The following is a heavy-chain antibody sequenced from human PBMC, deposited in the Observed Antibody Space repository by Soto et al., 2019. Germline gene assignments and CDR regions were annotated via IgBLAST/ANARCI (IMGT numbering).Heavy chain of an antibody. CDR2: ISYDGSNK. Sequence: GGSLRLSCAASGFTFSSYGMHWVRQAPGKGLEWVAVISYDGSNKYYADSVKGRFTISRDNSKNTLYLQMNSLRAEDTAVYYCAKDYYDSSGYYARWDYGMDVWGQGTTVTVSS. J-gene: IGHJ6*02. D-gene: IGHD3-22*01. CDR1: GFTFSSYG. V-gene: IGHV3-30*18. CDR3: AKDYYDSSGYYARWDYGMDV.